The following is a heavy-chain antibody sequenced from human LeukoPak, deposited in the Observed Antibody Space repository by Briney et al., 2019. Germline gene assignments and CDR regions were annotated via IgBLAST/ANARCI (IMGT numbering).Heavy chain of an antibody. D-gene: IGHD1-1*01. CDR3: AREAVHDAFDI. CDR1: TFNFGLYV. V-gene: IGHV3-23*01. CDR2: ISGGGLST. Sequence: PGGSLRLSCEASTFNFGLYVMTWAREAPGKGLGWVSGISGGGLSTYYTDSVKGRFTISRDNAKNSLYLQMNSLRAEDTAVYYCAREAVHDAFDIWGQGTMVTVSS. J-gene: IGHJ3*02.